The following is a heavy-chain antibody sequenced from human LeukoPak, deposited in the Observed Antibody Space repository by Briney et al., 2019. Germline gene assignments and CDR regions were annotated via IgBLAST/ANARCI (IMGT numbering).Heavy chain of an antibody. D-gene: IGHD2-2*01. J-gene: IGHJ4*02. V-gene: IGHV3-30-3*01. CDR3: ARAAAAMNDY. Sequence: PGGSLRLSCAASGFTFSSYAMHWVRQAPGKGPEWVAVISYDGSNKYYADSVKGRFTISRDNSKNTLYLQMNSLRAEDTAVYYCARAAAAMNDYWGQGTLVTVSS. CDR1: GFTFSSYA. CDR2: ISYDGSNK.